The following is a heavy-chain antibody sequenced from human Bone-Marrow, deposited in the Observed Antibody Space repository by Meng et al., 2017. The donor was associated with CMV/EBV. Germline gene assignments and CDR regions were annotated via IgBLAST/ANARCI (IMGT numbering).Heavy chain of an antibody. CDR1: GFTFSSYW. Sequence: GESLKISCAASGFTFSSYWMSWARQAPGKGLEWVANIKQDGSEKYYVDSVKGRFTISRDNAKNSLYLQMNSLRAEDTAVYYCAREMRNDFWSGYYYFDDWGQGTLVTVSS. V-gene: IGHV3-7*01. J-gene: IGHJ4*02. D-gene: IGHD3-3*01. CDR3: AREMRNDFWSGYYYFDD. CDR2: IKQDGSEK.